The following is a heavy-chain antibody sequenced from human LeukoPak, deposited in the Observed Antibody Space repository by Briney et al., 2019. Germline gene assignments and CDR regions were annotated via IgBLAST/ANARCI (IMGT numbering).Heavy chain of an antibody. D-gene: IGHD3-22*01. CDR1: GFTFSSHG. V-gene: IGHV3-48*02. CDR3: ARDRRISMLVVLNHANAFDI. CDR2: ISSGGGIV. J-gene: IGHJ3*02. Sequence: PGGSLRLSCAASGFTFSSHGINWVRQAPGKGLEWVSYISSGGGIVFHADSVKGRFTISRDNAKNSLYLQMNSLRDEGSAVYYCARDRRISMLVVLNHANAFDIWGQGTMVTVSS.